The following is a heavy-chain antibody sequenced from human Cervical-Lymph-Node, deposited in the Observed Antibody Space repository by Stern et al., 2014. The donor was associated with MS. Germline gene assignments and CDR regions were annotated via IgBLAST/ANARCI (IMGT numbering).Heavy chain of an antibody. D-gene: IGHD6-13*01. CDR3: ARGSGYSTY. CDR1: GYTFTNYW. Sequence: EMQLVESGAEVKKPGESLRISCKASGYTFTNYWICWVRQMPGKGLEWVGLIYPGDSDTKYHPSIQGQVTISADKSITTAYLQWTSLRASDTAMYFCARGSGYSTYWGQGTLVTVSS. J-gene: IGHJ4*02. V-gene: IGHV5-51*01. CDR2: IYPGDSDT.